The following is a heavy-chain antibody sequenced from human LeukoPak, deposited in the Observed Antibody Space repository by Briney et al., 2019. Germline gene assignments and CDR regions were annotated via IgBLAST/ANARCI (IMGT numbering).Heavy chain of an antibody. CDR1: GFTFSTFW. Sequence: GGSLRLSCAASGFTFSTFWMSWVRQAPGKGLEWVANMKQDGREKYYVDSVKGRFTISRDNAKNSLYLQMNSLRAEDTAVYYCARIRGYSYGFDSWGQGTLVTVSS. CDR3: ARIRGYSYGFDS. CDR2: MKQDGREK. V-gene: IGHV3-7*01. D-gene: IGHD5-18*01. J-gene: IGHJ4*02.